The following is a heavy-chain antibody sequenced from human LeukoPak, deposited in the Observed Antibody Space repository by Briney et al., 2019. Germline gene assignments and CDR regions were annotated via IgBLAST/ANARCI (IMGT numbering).Heavy chain of an antibody. J-gene: IGHJ6*03. D-gene: IGHD3-10*01. Sequence: SETLSLTRSVYGGSFSDKHWSWIRQTPGKGLEWIGEVDHSGSTNYSPSLKSRVTISVDTSKNQFSLKLSSVTAADTAVYYCASVLRGVIRNYYYYYMDVWGKGTTVIVSS. CDR2: VDHSGST. CDR1: GGSFSDKH. V-gene: IGHV4-34*01. CDR3: ASVLRGVIRNYYYYYMDV.